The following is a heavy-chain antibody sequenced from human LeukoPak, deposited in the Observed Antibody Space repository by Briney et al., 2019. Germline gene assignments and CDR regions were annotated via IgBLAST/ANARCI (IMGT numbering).Heavy chain of an antibody. D-gene: IGHD2-2*01. CDR1: GFTFSSYA. J-gene: IGHJ4*02. V-gene: IGHV3-23*01. CDR3: AKDVGYCSSTSCYYFDY. CDR2: ISGSGGST. Sequence: PGGSLRLSCAASGFTFSSYAMSWVRQAPGKGLEWVSGISGSGGSTYYADSVKGRFTISRDNSKNTLYLQTNSLRAEDTAVYYCAKDVGYCSSTSCYYFDYWGQGTLVTVSS.